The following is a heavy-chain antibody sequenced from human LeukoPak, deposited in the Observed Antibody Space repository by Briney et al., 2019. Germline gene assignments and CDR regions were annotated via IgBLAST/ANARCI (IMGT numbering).Heavy chain of an antibody. CDR1: GFTFSGFA. Sequence: GGSLRLSCAASGFTFSGFAMSWVRQAPGKGLKWVSAISGGGDATYYADSVNGRFTVSRDHSRTTVYLQMNSLRADDTAVYYCARDSYSGATYQYYFDYWGQGTLVTVSS. D-gene: IGHD1-26*01. CDR3: ARDSYSGATYQYYFDY. J-gene: IGHJ4*02. CDR2: ISGGGDAT. V-gene: IGHV3-23*01.